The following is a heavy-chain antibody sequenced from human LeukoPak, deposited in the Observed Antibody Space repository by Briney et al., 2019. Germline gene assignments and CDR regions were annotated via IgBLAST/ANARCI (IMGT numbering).Heavy chain of an antibody. D-gene: IGHD3-22*01. CDR3: AKERPSSGYFDYLDY. Sequence: GGSLRLSCAASGFTFSSYGMHWVRQAPGKGLEWVAVISYDGSNKYYADSVKGRFTISRDNSKNTLYLQMNSLRAEDTAVYYCAKERPSSGYFDYLDYWGQGTLVTVSS. V-gene: IGHV3-30*18. CDR2: ISYDGSNK. J-gene: IGHJ4*02. CDR1: GFTFSSYG.